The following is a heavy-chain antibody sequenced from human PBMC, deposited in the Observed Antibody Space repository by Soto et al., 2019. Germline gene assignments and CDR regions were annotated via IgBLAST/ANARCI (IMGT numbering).Heavy chain of an antibody. Sequence: GASVKVSCKASGGTFSSYAISWVRQAPGQGLEWMGGIIPIFGTANYAQKFQGRVTITADESTSTAYMELSSLRSEDTAVYYCASEAVAGTSFAYYYYGMDVWGQGTTVTVSS. J-gene: IGHJ6*02. CDR3: ASEAVAGTSFAYYYYGMDV. V-gene: IGHV1-69*13. CDR2: IIPIFGTA. CDR1: GGTFSSYA. D-gene: IGHD6-19*01.